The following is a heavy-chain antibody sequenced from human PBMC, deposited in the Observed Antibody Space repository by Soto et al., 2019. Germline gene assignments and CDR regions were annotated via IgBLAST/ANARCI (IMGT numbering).Heavy chain of an antibody. CDR1: GYTYTSYA. Sequence: QVQLVQSGAEVKKPGASVKVSCKASGYTYTSYAMHWVRQAPGQRLEWMGWINAGNGNRKYSQKFQGRVTITRDTSASTAYMELSRLRSEDTAVYYCARAPYSSGWFGYYFDYWGQGTLVTGSS. D-gene: IGHD6-19*01. V-gene: IGHV1-3*01. J-gene: IGHJ4*02. CDR3: ARAPYSSGWFGYYFDY. CDR2: INAGNGNR.